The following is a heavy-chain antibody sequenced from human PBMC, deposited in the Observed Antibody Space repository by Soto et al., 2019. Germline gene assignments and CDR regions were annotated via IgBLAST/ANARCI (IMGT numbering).Heavy chain of an antibody. J-gene: IGHJ4*02. CDR1: GFTFRSYA. Sequence: EVQLLESGGGLLQPGGSLRLSCAASGFTFRSYAMSWVRQAPGKGLEWVSAIGGSSGATDYADSVKGRFTISRDNSKHTLFLQMNSLRAEDTAVYYCAKDRSSTSCYAFDYWGQGTLVTVSS. CDR3: AKDRSSTSCYAFDY. V-gene: IGHV3-23*01. CDR2: IGGSSGAT. D-gene: IGHD2-2*01.